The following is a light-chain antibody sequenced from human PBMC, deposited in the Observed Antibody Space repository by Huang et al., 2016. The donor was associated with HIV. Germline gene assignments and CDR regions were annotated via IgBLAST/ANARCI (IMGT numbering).Light chain of an antibody. J-gene: IGKJ1*01. V-gene: IGKV3-11*01. CDR2: DAS. Sequence: EIVLTQSPATLSLSPGERATLSCRASQSIASSLAWYQQKPGQAPRLLIVDASNKATGIPARFSGRGSGTDFTLTIDSLEPEDFAVYYCQQRSIWPPWTFGPGTKVEIK. CDR3: QQRSIWPPWT. CDR1: QSIASS.